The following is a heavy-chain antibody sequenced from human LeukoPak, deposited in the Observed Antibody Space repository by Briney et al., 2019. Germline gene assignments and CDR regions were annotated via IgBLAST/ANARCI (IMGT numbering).Heavy chain of an antibody. CDR1: GGSINSYY. CDR2: IYTSGSS. D-gene: IGHD4-17*01. Sequence: PSETLSLTCTVSGGSINSYYWSWIRQPAGKGLEWIGRIYTSGSSNYNTSLKSRVTMSVDTSKNQFSLRLTSVTAADTAVYYCARAAYGDYRYYYFYLDVWGKGTTVTVSS. V-gene: IGHV4-4*07. J-gene: IGHJ6*03. CDR3: ARAAYGDYRYYYFYLDV.